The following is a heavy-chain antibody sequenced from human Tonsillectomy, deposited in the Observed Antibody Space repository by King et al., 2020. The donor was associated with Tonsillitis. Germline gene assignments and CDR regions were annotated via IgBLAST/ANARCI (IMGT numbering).Heavy chain of an antibody. CDR1: GFTFDDYA. V-gene: IGHV3-9*01. D-gene: IGHD3-16*02. CDR2: ISWNSGSI. J-gene: IGHJ4*02. CDR3: AKDGGYDYVWGSYHPWDY. Sequence: VQLVESGGGLVQPGRSLRLSCAASGFTFDDYAMHWVRQAPGKGLEWVSGISWNSGSIGYADYVKGRFTISRDNAKNSLYLQMNSLRAEDTALYYCAKDGGYDYVWGSYHPWDYWGQGTLVTVSS.